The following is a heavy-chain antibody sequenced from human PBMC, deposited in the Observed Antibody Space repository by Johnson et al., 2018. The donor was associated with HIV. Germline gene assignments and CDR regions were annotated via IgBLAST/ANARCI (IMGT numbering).Heavy chain of an antibody. CDR3: ARWQQLVHGPFDI. CDR2: ISYDGSNK. J-gene: IGHJ3*02. V-gene: IGHV3-30-3*01. Sequence: QVQLVESGGGLVKPGGSLRLSCAASGFTFSSYAMHWVRQAPGKGLEWVAVISYDGSNKYYADSVKGRFTISRENSKNTLYLQMNSLRAEDTAFYYCARWQQLVHGPFDIWGQGTMVTVSS. D-gene: IGHD6-13*01. CDR1: GFTFSSYA.